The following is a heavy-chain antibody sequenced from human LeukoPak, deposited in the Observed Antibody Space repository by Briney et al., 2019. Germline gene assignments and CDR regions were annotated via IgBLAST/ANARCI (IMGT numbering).Heavy chain of an antibody. CDR1: GFSFSTST. V-gene: IGHV3-7*01. Sequence: GGSLRLSCAASGFSFSTSTMTWFRQAPGKGLEWVADTSRDGSEEYYVQSVKGRFTVSRDNAQNAVFLQMTNLRVEDTAVYYCARWKMELQRNAFDFWGQGTVVTVSS. D-gene: IGHD1-26*01. CDR3: ARWKMELQRNAFDF. J-gene: IGHJ3*01. CDR2: TSRDGSEE.